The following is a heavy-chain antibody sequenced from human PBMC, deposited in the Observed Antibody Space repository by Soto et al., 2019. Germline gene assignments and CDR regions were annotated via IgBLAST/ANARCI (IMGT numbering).Heavy chain of an antibody. CDR2: IYSGGNT. Sequence: EVQLVESGGGLVQPGGSLRLSCAASGFTVSSSYLGWVRQAPGKGLEWVSAIYSGGNTYYADSVKGRFTISRDNSKDTLDLQMNSLRADDTAIYYCARQVGFYWYFDLWGRGTLVTVSS. D-gene: IGHD1-26*01. J-gene: IGHJ2*01. CDR3: ARQVGFYWYFDL. CDR1: GFTVSSSY. V-gene: IGHV3-66*04.